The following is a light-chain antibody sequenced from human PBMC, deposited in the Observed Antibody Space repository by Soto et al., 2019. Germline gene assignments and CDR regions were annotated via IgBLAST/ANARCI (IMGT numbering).Light chain of an antibody. CDR1: PGISSY. V-gene: IGKV1-8*01. Sequence: AIRMTQSPSSLSASTGDRVTITCRASPGISSYLAWYQQKPGKDPKLLIYAASTLQSGVPSRFSGSGSGTDFTLTIGCLQSEDFATYYCQQYYSYPGTFGQGTKLEIK. CDR3: QQYYSYPGT. J-gene: IGKJ2*01. CDR2: AAS.